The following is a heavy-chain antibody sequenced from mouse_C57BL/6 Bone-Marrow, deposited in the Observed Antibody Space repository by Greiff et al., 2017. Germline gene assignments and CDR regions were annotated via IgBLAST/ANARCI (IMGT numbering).Heavy chain of an antibody. D-gene: IGHD1-1*01. Sequence: VQLQQSGPELVKPGASVKIPCKASGYTFTDYNMDWVKQSHGKSLAWIGDINPNNGGTIYNQKFKGKATLTVDKSSSTAYMELRSLTSEDTAVYYCARASYYGSDWYFDVWGTGTTVTVSS. V-gene: IGHV1-18*01. J-gene: IGHJ1*03. CDR1: GYTFTDYN. CDR2: INPNNGGT. CDR3: ARASYYGSDWYFDV.